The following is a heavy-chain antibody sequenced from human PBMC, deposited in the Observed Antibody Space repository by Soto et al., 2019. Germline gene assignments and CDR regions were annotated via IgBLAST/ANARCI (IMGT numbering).Heavy chain of an antibody. CDR2: ISGSGGST. D-gene: IGHD2-2*01. J-gene: IGHJ6*03. CDR1: GFTFSSYA. CDR3: AKSTDIVVVRMDV. Sequence: GGSLRLSCAASGFTFSSYAMRWVRQAPGKGLEWVSAISGSGGSTYYADSVKGRFTISRDNSKNTLYLQMNSLRAEDTAVYYCAKSTDIVVVRMDVWGKGTTVTVSS. V-gene: IGHV3-23*01.